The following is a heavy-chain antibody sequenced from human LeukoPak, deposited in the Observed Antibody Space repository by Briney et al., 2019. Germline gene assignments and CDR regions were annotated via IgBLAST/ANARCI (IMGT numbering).Heavy chain of an antibody. D-gene: IGHD4-17*01. CDR3: AHYGDYRFMYYFDY. Sequence: SGPTLVNPTQTLTXTCSFSGFSLTXSGVGVGWIRQSPGXXXXXXPLIYWNHDNRYSPSLEPRLTITKHTSKNQVVLTMPEMDPVDTATYYCAHYGDYRFMYYFDYWGQGTLVTVSS. CDR1: GFSLTXSGVG. CDR2: IYWNHDN. J-gene: IGHJ4*02. V-gene: IGHV2-5*01.